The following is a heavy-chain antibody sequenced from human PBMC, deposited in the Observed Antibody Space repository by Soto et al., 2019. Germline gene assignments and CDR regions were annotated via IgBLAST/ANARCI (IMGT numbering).Heavy chain of an antibody. V-gene: IGHV4-31*02. CDR1: GGSITTGGRY. J-gene: IGHJ3*02. CDR2: IYYSGNT. Sequence: QVRLQEWGPGLVKPSQTLSLKCSVSGGSITTGGRYWSWIRQLPGKGLEWIGDIYYSGNTYYNASLKSRVTISVEAAKNQFSLKLSSVTAADTAVYYFAQALVFTGGDGFDIWGQGRLVTVSS. D-gene: IGHD1-1*01. CDR3: AQALVFTGGDGFDI.